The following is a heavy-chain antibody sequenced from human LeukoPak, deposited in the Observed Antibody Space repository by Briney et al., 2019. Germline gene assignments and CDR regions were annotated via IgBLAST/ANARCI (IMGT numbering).Heavy chain of an antibody. CDR3: ARDRGYNPDTFDI. CDR1: GYTFTSYG. J-gene: IGHJ3*02. Sequence: ASVKVSCMASGYTFTSYGVSWVRQAPGQGLEWMGWIGTYNGDTNYAQNLQGRVTVTTATSTRTAYMELRSLRSDDTAVYYCARDRGYNPDTFDIWGQGTMVTVSS. D-gene: IGHD5-24*01. CDR2: IGTYNGDT. V-gene: IGHV1-18*01.